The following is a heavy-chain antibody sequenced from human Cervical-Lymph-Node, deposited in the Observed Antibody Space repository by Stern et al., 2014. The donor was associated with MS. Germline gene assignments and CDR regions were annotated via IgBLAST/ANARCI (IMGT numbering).Heavy chain of an antibody. CDR1: GGSISSSSYY. V-gene: IGHV4-39*01. Sequence: QVQLQESGPGLVKPSETLSLTCTVSGGSISSSSYYWGWIRQPPGKGLEWIGSIYYSGSTYYNPSLKSRVPISVDTSKNQFPLKLSFVTAADTAVYYCARQDTWIVDYWGQGTLVTVSS. CDR2: IYYSGST. CDR3: ARQDTWIVDY. J-gene: IGHJ4*02. D-gene: IGHD5-12*01.